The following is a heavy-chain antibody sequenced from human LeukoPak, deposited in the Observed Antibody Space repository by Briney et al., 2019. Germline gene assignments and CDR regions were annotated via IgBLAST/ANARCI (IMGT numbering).Heavy chain of an antibody. CDR3: AREFRDAFDV. CDR1: GFTVRSHF. J-gene: IGHJ3*01. V-gene: IGHV3-53*01. CDR2: LDTGGAT. D-gene: IGHD3-10*01. Sequence: GGSLRLSCAVSGFTVRSHFMAWVRQAPGKGLEWVSVLDTGGATHYADSVKGRFTISRDNTWNTLFLQMNSLRDEDTAVYYCAREFRDAFDVWGQGTRVTVSS.